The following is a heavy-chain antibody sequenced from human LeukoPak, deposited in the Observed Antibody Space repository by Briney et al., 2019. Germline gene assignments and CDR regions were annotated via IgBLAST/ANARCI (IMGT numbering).Heavy chain of an antibody. CDR3: ARIEGPTFDY. V-gene: IGHV5-51*01. CDR2: IYPGDSER. CDR1: GYTFTNYW. J-gene: IGHJ4*02. Sequence: GESLKISCKGSGYTFTNYWIGWVRQMPGKGLEWMGIIYPGDSERKYNPSLQGQVTISADKSISTVYLQWSSLKASDTAIYYCARIEGPTFDYWGQGTLVTVSS.